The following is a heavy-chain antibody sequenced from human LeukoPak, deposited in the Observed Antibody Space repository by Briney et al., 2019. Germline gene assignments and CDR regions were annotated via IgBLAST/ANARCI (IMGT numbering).Heavy chain of an antibody. Sequence: GGSLRLSCAASGFTFSTYAMLWVRQAPGKGLEWVALISYDGSNKYYADSVKGRFTISRDNSKNTLYLQMNSLRAEDTAVYYCARDSGAATAYYGMDVWGQGTTVTVSS. CDR1: GFTFSTYA. V-gene: IGHV3-30*04. CDR3: ARDSGAATAYYGMDV. J-gene: IGHJ6*02. CDR2: ISYDGSNK. D-gene: IGHD3-10*01.